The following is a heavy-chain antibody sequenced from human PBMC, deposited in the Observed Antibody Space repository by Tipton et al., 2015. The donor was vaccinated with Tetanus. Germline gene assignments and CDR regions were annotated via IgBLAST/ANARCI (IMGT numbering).Heavy chain of an antibody. D-gene: IGHD6-25*01. Sequence: SLRLSCGISGFTFSTTKMNWVRQAPGRGLEWVSSISSTSRYINYAASLEGRFTISRDNAKNSLSLQMNSLRTDDTAVYYCVSGSALGNWGQGTLVTVFS. J-gene: IGHJ4*02. CDR3: VSGSALGN. CDR2: ISSTSRYI. CDR1: GFTFSTTK. V-gene: IGHV3-21*01.